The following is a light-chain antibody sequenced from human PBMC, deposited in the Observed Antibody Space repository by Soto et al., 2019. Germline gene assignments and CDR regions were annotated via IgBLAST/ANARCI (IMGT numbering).Light chain of an antibody. CDR2: PTS. CDR3: HQRQSCPRT. CDR1: QSVSSS. Sequence: EIVMTQSPSTLSASLGERATISCRASQSVSSSLAWYHQKPGQAPRLLIYPTSIRPAGVPARFSASGSGTDFTLTISDVQPEDFAIYYCHQRQSCPRTFGQGTKVDIK. V-gene: IGKV3D-15*03. J-gene: IGKJ1*01.